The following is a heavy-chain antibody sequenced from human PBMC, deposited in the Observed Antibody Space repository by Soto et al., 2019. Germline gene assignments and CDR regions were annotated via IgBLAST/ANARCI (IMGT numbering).Heavy chain of an antibody. Sequence: ASVKVSCKASGYTFTSYGISWVRQAPGQGLEWMGWISAYNGNTNYAQKLQGRVTMTTDTSTSTAYMELRSLRSDDPAVYYCARDPEPGYCTNGGCYDAFDIWGQGTMVTVSS. CDR2: ISAYNGNT. V-gene: IGHV1-18*01. CDR3: ARDPEPGYCTNGGCYDAFDI. CDR1: GYTFTSYG. D-gene: IGHD2-8*01. J-gene: IGHJ3*02.